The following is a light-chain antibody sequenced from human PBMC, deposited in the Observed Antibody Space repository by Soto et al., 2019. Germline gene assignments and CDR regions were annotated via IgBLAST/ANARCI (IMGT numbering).Light chain of an antibody. V-gene: IGLV2-14*01. Sequence: QSVLTQPASVSGSPGQSITISCTGTSSDVGGYNYVSWYQQHPGKAPKLMIYEVSSRPPGVSNRFSGSKSGNTASLTISGLQAEDEADYYCTSYTSSITYVFGTGTKLTVL. CDR3: TSYTSSITYV. J-gene: IGLJ1*01. CDR1: SSDVGGYNY. CDR2: EVS.